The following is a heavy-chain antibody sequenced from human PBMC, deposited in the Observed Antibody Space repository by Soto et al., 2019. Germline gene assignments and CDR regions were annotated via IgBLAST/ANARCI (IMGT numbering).Heavy chain of an antibody. CDR1: AFPVSTYA. Sequence: GTLRLAGAASAFPVSTYALTWVRQAPGKGLEWVSSISGSGVTTYYADSVKGRFTLSRDDSKNTLYLQMNSLSAEDTAIYYCAKDGGGSCYIGCWFDPWGQGTLVTVSS. J-gene: IGHJ5*02. D-gene: IGHD2-15*01. V-gene: IGHV3-23*01. CDR2: ISGSGVTT. CDR3: AKDGGGSCYIGCWFDP.